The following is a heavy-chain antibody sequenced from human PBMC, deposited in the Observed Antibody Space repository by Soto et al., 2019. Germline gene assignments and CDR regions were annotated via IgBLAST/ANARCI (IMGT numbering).Heavy chain of an antibody. Sequence: EVQVIESGGCLVQPGGSLRLSCATSGFTFGNFAMSWVRQAPGRGLEWVSGMSSASSTTYYGDSVKGRFTISRDTSKNTLYIQMNSLRAEDTAVYYCAKNKERELPRIIDYWGQGTLVTVSS. CDR1: GFTFGNFA. CDR3: AKNKERELPRIIDY. J-gene: IGHJ4*02. CDR2: MSSASSTT. D-gene: IGHD1-7*01. V-gene: IGHV3-23*01.